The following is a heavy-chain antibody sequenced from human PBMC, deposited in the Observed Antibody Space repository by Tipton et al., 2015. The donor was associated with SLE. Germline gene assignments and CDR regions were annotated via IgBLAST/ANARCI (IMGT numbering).Heavy chain of an antibody. CDR3: ARHSGQGVPLDY. CDR1: GGSFSGYY. V-gene: IGHV4-34*01. J-gene: IGHJ4*02. D-gene: IGHD3-10*02. Sequence: TLSLTCAVYGGSFSGYYWSWIRQSPGKGLEWIGEINHSGSTHYTPSLKSRVTISVDRSKNQFSLKLTSVTAADTAVYYCARHSGQGVPLDYWGQGTLVTVSS. CDR2: INHSGST.